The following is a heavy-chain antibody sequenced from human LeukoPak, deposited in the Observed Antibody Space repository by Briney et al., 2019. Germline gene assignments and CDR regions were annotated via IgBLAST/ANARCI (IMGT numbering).Heavy chain of an antibody. Sequence: ASETLSLTCAVYGGSFSGYYWSWIRQPPGKGLEWIGEINHSGSTNYNPSLKSRVTISVDTSKNQFSLKLSSVTAADTAVYYCARAFHTSSYSSSSTWFDPWGQGTLVTVSS. J-gene: IGHJ5*02. V-gene: IGHV4-34*01. CDR1: GGSFSGYY. D-gene: IGHD6-6*01. CDR3: ARAFHTSSYSSSSTWFDP. CDR2: INHSGST.